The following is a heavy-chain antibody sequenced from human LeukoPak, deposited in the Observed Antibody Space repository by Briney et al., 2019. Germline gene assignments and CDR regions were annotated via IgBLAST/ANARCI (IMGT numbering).Heavy chain of an antibody. CDR2: IYYRGST. CDR3: ARGKMDFDY. D-gene: IGHD5-24*01. J-gene: IGHJ4*02. CDR1: GGSISSYY. V-gene: IGHV4-59*01. Sequence: SSTLSLTCTVSGGSISSYYWSWIRQPPGKGLEWIGYIYYRGSTNYNPSLKSRVTISIDTSKNQVSLKLSSVTAADTAVYYCARGKMDFDYWGQGTLVTVSS.